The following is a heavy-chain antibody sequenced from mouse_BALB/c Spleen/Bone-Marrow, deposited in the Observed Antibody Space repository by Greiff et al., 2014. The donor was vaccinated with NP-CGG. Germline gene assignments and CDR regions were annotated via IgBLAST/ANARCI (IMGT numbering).Heavy chain of an antibody. V-gene: IGHV1S81*02. CDR1: GYTFTGYW. Sequence: VKLMESGAELVKPGASVKLSCKASGYTFTGYWMHWVKQRPGQGLEWIGEINPSSGRTNYNEKFKSMATLTVDKSSSTAYMQLSSLTSEDSAVFYCARLIYGSSYTVDFWGQGTSVTVSS. CDR2: INPSSGRT. CDR3: ARLIYGSSYTVDF. D-gene: IGHD1-1*01. J-gene: IGHJ4*01.